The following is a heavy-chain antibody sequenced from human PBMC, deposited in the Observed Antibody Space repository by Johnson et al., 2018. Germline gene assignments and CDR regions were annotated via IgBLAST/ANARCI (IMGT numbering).Heavy chain of an antibody. CDR3: ARIGGYGDYVGAFDI. Sequence: VQLVESGGGVVQPGRSLRLSCVASGFTFSSYWMHWVRQAPGKGLVWVSRINSDGSSTSYADSVKGRFTISRDNAKNTLYLQMNSLRAEDTAVYYCARIGGYGDYVGAFDIWGQGTMVTVSS. CDR2: INSDGSST. CDR1: GFTFSSYW. J-gene: IGHJ3*02. V-gene: IGHV3-74*02. D-gene: IGHD4-17*01.